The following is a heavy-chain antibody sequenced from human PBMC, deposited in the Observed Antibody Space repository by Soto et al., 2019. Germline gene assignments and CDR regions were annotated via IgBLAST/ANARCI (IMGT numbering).Heavy chain of an antibody. J-gene: IGHJ4*02. CDR1: GGSISSSSYY. Sequence: PSETLSLTCTVSGGSISSSSYYWGWIRQPPGKGLEWIGSIYYSGSTYYNPSLKSRVTISVDTSKNQFSLKLSSVTAADTAVYYCARGGELIAVADWDYWGQGTLVTVSS. D-gene: IGHD6-19*01. CDR3: ARGGELIAVADWDY. V-gene: IGHV4-39*01. CDR2: IYYSGST.